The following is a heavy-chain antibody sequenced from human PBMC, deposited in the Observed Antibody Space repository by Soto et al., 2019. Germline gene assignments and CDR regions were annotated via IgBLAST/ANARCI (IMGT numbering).Heavy chain of an antibody. V-gene: IGHV1-69*13. CDR1: GGTFSSYA. J-gene: IGHJ1*01. CDR3: ARAPQAGYCSSTSCFQH. Sequence: ASVKVSCKASGGTFSSYAISWVRQAPGQGLEWMGGIIPIFGTANYAQKFQGRVTITADESTSTAYMELSSLRSEDTAVYYCARAPQAGYCSSTSCFQHWGQGTLVTVSS. CDR2: IIPIFGTA. D-gene: IGHD2-2*01.